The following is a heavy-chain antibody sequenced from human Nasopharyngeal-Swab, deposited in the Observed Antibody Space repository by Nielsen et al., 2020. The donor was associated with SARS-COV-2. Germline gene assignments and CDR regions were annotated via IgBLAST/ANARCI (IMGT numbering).Heavy chain of an antibody. CDR2: TYYSGST. Sequence: WIRQPPGKGLEWIGYTYYSGSTYYNPSLKSRVTISVDTSKNQFSLKLSSVTAADTAVYYCARENTYFDYWGQGTLVTVSS. J-gene: IGHJ4*02. V-gene: IGHV4-31*02. CDR3: ARENTYFDY.